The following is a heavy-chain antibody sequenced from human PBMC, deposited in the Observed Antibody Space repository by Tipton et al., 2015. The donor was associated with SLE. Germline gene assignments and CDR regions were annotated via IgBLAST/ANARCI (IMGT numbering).Heavy chain of an antibody. CDR1: GGSISSYH. Sequence: TLSLTCTVSGGSISSYHRSWIRQPPGKGLEWIGYIYDSGTTNYNPSLKSRVTISVDTSKNQFSLKMRFVTAADTAVYYCARTYYDVLTGYSYFDYWGQGTLVTVSS. V-gene: IGHV4-59*07. CDR2: IYDSGTT. CDR3: ARTYYDVLTGYSYFDY. J-gene: IGHJ4*02. D-gene: IGHD3-9*01.